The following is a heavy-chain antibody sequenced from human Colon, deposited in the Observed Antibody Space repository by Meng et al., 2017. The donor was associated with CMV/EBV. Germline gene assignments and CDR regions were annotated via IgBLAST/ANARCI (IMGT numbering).Heavy chain of an antibody. CDR1: GYTFTSYG. Sequence: ASVKVSCKASGYTFTSYGISWVRQAPGQGLEWMGWIDGDSSRRNYAHKVQGRVTMTTDASTSTAYMELRSLRSEDTATYYCARANAHIYDALKDWGQGVLVTVSS. J-gene: IGHJ4*02. CDR2: IDGDSSRR. D-gene: IGHD4/OR15-4a*01. V-gene: IGHV1-18*01. CDR3: ARANAHIYDALKD.